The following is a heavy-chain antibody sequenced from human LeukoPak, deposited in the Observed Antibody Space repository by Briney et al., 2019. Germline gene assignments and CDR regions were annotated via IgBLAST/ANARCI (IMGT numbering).Heavy chain of an antibody. V-gene: IGHV1-69*04. D-gene: IGHD3-16*01. CDR2: IIPILGIA. CDR1: GYTFTGSY. Sequence: GASVKVSCKASGYTFTGSYMHWVRQAPGQGLEWMGRIIPILGIANYAQKFQGRVTITADKSTSTAYMELSSLRSEDTAVYYCARAPTFLGGFDPWGQGTLVTVSS. J-gene: IGHJ5*02. CDR3: ARAPTFLGGFDP.